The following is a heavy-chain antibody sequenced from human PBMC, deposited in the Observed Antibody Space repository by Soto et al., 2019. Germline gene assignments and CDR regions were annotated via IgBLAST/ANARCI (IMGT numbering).Heavy chain of an antibody. CDR1: GFTFSSYA. Sequence: QVQLVASGGGVVQPGRSLRLSCAASGFTFSSYAMHWVRQAPGKWLEWVAVISYDGSNKYYADSVKGRFTISRDNSKNTLYRQMNSLRAEDTAVYYCARDPGAVADAFDIWVQGTMVTVSS. CDR2: ISYDGSNK. D-gene: IGHD3-10*01. V-gene: IGHV3-30-3*01. J-gene: IGHJ3*02. CDR3: ARDPGAVADAFDI.